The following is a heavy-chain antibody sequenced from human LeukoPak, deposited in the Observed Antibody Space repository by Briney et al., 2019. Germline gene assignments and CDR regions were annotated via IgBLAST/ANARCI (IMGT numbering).Heavy chain of an antibody. Sequence: GGSLRLSCAASGFTFSSYAMTWVRQAPGKGLEWVSSIGGNTYYTDSVKGRFTISRDSSKNTLYLQMDSLRAGDTALYYCAKEGGAGYGYGMDVWGQGTTVTVSS. CDR2: IGGNT. J-gene: IGHJ6*02. CDR1: GFTFSSYA. V-gene: IGHV3-23*01. CDR3: AKEGGAGYGYGMDV. D-gene: IGHD5-18*01.